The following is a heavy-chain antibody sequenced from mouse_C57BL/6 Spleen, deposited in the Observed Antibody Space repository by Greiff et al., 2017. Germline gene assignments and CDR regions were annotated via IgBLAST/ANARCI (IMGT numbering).Heavy chain of an antibody. CDR2: IYPGSGST. Sequence: QVQLKQPGAELVKPGASVKMSCKASGYTFTSYWITWVKQRPGQGLEWIGDIYPGSGSTNYNEQFKSKATLTVDTSSSTAYMQLSSLTSEDSAVYYCARSTTVDAMDYWGQGTSVTVSS. J-gene: IGHJ4*01. CDR1: GYTFTSYW. CDR3: ARSTTVDAMDY. D-gene: IGHD1-1*01. V-gene: IGHV1-55*01.